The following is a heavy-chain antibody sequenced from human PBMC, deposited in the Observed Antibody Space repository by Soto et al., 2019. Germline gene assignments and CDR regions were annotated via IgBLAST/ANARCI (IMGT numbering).Heavy chain of an antibody. CDR3: ARDPSTTGYYGLDV. J-gene: IGHJ6*02. Sequence: EVQLVESGGGLIQPGGSLRLSCAASGFTVKNYQMNWVRQAPGKGLEWVSVIYSGGVTYYPDSVKGRFTIIRDTSKNTVYLQMNSLRADDTATYYCARDPSTTGYYGLDVWGQGTTVTVSS. CDR1: GFTVKNYQ. CDR2: IYSGGVT. V-gene: IGHV3-53*01.